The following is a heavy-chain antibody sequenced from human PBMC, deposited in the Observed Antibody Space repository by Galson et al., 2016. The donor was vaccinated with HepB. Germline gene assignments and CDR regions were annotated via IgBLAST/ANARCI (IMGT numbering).Heavy chain of an antibody. Sequence: SLRLSCADSGLNFSNYAMTWVRQAPGKGLEWVSSISGNKPTTYYADSVKGRFTISRDNSKNTVYLQISSLRDEDTAVYYCAKAVSSWSAFFTYWGQGTQVTVAS. CDR3: AKAVSSWSAFFTY. J-gene: IGHJ4*02. CDR2: ISGNKPTT. CDR1: GLNFSNYA. D-gene: IGHD6-13*01. V-gene: IGHV3-23*01.